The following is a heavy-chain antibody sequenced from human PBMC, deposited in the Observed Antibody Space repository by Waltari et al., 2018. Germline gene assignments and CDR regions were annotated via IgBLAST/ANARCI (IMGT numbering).Heavy chain of an antibody. CDR1: GDTRPAYF. CDR2: LDPKTGDR. V-gene: IGHV1-2*02. Sequence: QAPLVQSGTEGTKPGASVAAYCKAGGDTRPAYFLHWVRQAPGQGLGWMGWLDPKTGDRNSAPRFQGRVTMTRDTSINTAYLKVTSLKSDDTAVYYCVRDVNDDPRGDYWGQGTLVTVSS. J-gene: IGHJ4*02. D-gene: IGHD1-1*01. CDR3: VRDVNDDPRGDY.